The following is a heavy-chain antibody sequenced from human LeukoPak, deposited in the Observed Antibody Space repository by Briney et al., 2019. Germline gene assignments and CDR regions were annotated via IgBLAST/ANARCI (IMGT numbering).Heavy chain of an antibody. CDR3: ARNQDGYNYAPFDY. Sequence: SETLSLTCTVSGGSISSSSYYWGWIRQPPGKGLEWIGSIYYSGSTYYNPSLKSRVTISVDTSKNQFSLKLSSVTAADTAVYYCARNQDGYNYAPFDYWGQGTLVTVSS. CDR2: IYYSGST. J-gene: IGHJ4*02. D-gene: IGHD5-24*01. V-gene: IGHV4-39*07. CDR1: GGSISSSSYY.